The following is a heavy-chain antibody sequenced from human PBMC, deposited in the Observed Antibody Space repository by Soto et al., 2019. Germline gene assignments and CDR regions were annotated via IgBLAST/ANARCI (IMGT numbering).Heavy chain of an antibody. Sequence: ASVKVSCKASGYTFIRYGITWVRQAPGQRLEWMGWINAGNGNTKYSQKFQGRVTITRDTSASTAYMELSSLRSEDTAVYYCARGLGLYYFDYWGQGTLVTVSS. J-gene: IGHJ4*02. V-gene: IGHV1-3*01. CDR3: ARGLGLYYFDY. D-gene: IGHD1-26*01. CDR1: GYTFIRYG. CDR2: INAGNGNT.